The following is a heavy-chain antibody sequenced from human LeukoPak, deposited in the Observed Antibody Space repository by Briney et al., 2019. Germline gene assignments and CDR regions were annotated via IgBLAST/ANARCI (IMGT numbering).Heavy chain of an antibody. Sequence: GGSLRLSCSASGSAFSRYAMHWVRQAPGKGLECFSGISDNGRSTYYADAVKGRFTISRDNSKNTLYLQMSSLRPEDTAVYYCARDRSGGFDPWGQGTLVTVSS. V-gene: IGHV3-64D*06. CDR3: ARDRSGGFDP. J-gene: IGHJ5*02. CDR2: ISDNGRST. CDR1: GSAFSRYA. D-gene: IGHD6-25*01.